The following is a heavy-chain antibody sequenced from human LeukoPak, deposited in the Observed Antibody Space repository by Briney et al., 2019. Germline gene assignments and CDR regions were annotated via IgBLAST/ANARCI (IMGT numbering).Heavy chain of an antibody. D-gene: IGHD3-10*01. CDR1: RFTFDDWT. CDR2: INWDGYKA. Sequence: GGSLRLSCAVPRFTFDDWTMHWVRQAPGKGLEWLSRINWDGYKAYYADSVKGRFTISRDNSKRSLYLEMKSLRIEDTAFYYCAKSAGDRFDSWGQGTLVTVSS. V-gene: IGHV3-43*01. J-gene: IGHJ4*02. CDR3: AKSAGDRFDS.